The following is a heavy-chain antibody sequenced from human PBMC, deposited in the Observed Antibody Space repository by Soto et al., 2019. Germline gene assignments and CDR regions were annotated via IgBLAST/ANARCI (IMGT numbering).Heavy chain of an antibody. CDR2: IYMRGST. D-gene: IGHD1-26*01. CDR1: GFTVSSKY. J-gene: IGHJ4*02. V-gene: IGHV3-66*01. Sequence: EVQLVESGGGLVQPGESLRLSCAASGFTVSSKYMSWVRQAPGKGLEWVSIIYMRGSTFYADSVKGRFTISRDTSKNTLYLQMDHLTVQDTAMYYCARDSLPGTRTWADHWGQGTRVTVSS. CDR3: ARDSLPGTRTWADH.